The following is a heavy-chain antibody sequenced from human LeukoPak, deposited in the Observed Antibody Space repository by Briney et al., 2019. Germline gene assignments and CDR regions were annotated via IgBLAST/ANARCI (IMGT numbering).Heavy chain of an antibody. V-gene: IGHV1-18*01. CDR2: ISAYNGNT. J-gene: IGHJ4*02. CDR3: ARDGYYYDSSGYRCFDY. CDR1: GYTFTSYS. Sequence: GASVKVSCKASGYTFTSYSISWVRQAPGQGLEWMGWISAYNGNTNYAQKLQGRVTMTTDTSTSTAYMELRSLRSDDTAVYYCARDGYYYDSSGYRCFDYWGQGTLVTVSS. D-gene: IGHD3-22*01.